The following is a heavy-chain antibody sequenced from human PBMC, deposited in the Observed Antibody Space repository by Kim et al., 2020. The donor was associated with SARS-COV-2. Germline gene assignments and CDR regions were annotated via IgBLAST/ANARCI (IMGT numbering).Heavy chain of an antibody. D-gene: IGHD4-17*01. CDR3: ASDDPPLYGDYEGGVDY. CDR2: INSDGSST. V-gene: IGHV3-74*01. Sequence: GGSLRLSCAASGFTFSSYWMHWVRQAPGKGLVWVSRINSDGSSTSYADSVKGRFTISRDNAKNTLYLQMNSLRAEDTAVYYCASDDPPLYGDYEGGVDYWGQGTLVTVSS. CDR1: GFTFSSYW. J-gene: IGHJ4*02.